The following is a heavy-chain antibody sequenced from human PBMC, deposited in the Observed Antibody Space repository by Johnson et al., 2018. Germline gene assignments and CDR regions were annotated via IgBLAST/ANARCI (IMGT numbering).Heavy chain of an antibody. V-gene: IGHV3-9*01. CDR1: GVTYADYA. CDR3: AKATLMITFGGVIVKADAFDI. CDR2: ISWNSGSI. D-gene: IGHD3-16*02. J-gene: IGHJ3*02. Sequence: VQLQESGGGLVQPGRSLRLSCAASGVTYADYAMHGVRQAPGKGLEWVSGISWNSGSIGYADSGKGRLPISRANAKNSLYLQMNSRRTEDTALYYCAKATLMITFGGVIVKADAFDIWGQGTTVTVSS.